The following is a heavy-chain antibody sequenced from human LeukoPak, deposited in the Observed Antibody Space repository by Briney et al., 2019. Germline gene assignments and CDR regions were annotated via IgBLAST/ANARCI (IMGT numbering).Heavy chain of an antibody. CDR3: AKVVSVYYYYYMDV. V-gene: IGHV3-64*01. Sequence: PGGSLRLSCAASGFTFSNYVMHWVRQAPGKGLEYVSAINNNEGSTYYANSVKGRFTIARDNSKNTLYLEMNSLRAEDTAVYYCAKVVSVYYYYYMDVWGKGTTVTVSS. CDR1: GFTFSNYV. J-gene: IGHJ6*03. CDR2: INNNEGST.